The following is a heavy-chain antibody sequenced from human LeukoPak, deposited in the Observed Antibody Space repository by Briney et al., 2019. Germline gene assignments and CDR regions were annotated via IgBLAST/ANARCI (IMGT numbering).Heavy chain of an antibody. J-gene: IGHJ6*03. CDR3: ARDRFAATGLDYYMDV. CDR1: GYTFTGYY. D-gene: IGHD2-15*01. CDR2: INPNSGGT. V-gene: IGHV1-2*02. Sequence: ASVKVSCKASGYTFTGYYMHWVRQAPGQGLEWMGWINPNSGGTNYAQKFQGRVTMTRDTSISTAYMELSRLRSDDTAVYYCARDRFAATGLDYYMDVWGKGTTVTISS.